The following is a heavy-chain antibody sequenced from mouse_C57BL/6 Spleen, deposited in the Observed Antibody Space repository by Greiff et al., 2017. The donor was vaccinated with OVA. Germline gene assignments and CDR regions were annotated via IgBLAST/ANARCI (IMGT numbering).Heavy chain of an antibody. Sequence: EVQRVESGPELVKPGASVKMSCKASGYTFTDYNMHWVKQSHGKSLEWIGYINPNNGGTSYNQKFKGKATLTVNKSSSTAYMELRSLTSEDSAVYYCAREDWDVWYFDVWGTGTTVTVSS. CDR2: INPNNGGT. J-gene: IGHJ1*03. V-gene: IGHV1-22*01. D-gene: IGHD4-1*01. CDR1: GYTFTDYN. CDR3: AREDWDVWYFDV.